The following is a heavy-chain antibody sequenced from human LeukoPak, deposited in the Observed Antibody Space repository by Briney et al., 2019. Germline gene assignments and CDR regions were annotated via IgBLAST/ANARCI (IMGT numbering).Heavy chain of an antibody. Sequence: SSETLSLTCTVSGGSISSYYWSWIRQPPGKGLEWIGYIYYSGSTNYNPSLKSRVTISVDTSKNQFSLNLSSVTAADTAVYYCARLKYIPYCNYDLDVWGQGTTVTVSS. CDR2: IYYSGST. V-gene: IGHV4-59*08. CDR3: ARLKYIPYCNYDLDV. CDR1: GGSISSYY. J-gene: IGHJ6*02. D-gene: IGHD2-2*02.